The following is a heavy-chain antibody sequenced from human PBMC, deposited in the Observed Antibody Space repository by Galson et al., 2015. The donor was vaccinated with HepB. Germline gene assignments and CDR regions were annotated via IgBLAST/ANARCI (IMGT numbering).Heavy chain of an antibody. J-gene: IGHJ4*02. V-gene: IGHV3-74*01. Sequence: SLRLSCAASGFTFSSYWMHWVRQAPGKGLVWVSRINSDGSSTSYADSVKGRFTISRDNAKNTLYLQMNSLRAEDTAVYYCARGYCSGGSCYWVYYFDYWGQGTLVTVSS. CDR1: GFTFSSYW. D-gene: IGHD2-15*01. CDR2: INSDGSST. CDR3: ARGYCSGGSCYWVYYFDY.